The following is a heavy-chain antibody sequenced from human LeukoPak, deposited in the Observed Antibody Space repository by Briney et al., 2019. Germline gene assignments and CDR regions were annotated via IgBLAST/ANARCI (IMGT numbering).Heavy chain of an antibody. CDR2: ISSSSSYI. D-gene: IGHD3-22*01. V-gene: IGHV3-21*01. J-gene: IGHJ3*02. CDR3: ARASYYYDGSGQRSYAFDI. Sequence: GGSLRLSCAASGFTFSSYSMNWVRQAPGKGLEWVSSISSSSSYIYYADSVKGRFTISRDNAKNSLYLQMNSLRAEDTAVYYCARASYYYDGSGQRSYAFDIWGQGTMVTVSS. CDR1: GFTFSSYS.